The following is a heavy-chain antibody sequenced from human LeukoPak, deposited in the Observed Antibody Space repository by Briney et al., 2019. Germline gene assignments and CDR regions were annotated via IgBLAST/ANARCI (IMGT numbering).Heavy chain of an antibody. Sequence: GGSLRLSCAASGFTFDDYGMSWVRQAPGKGLEWVSGINWNGGSTGYADSVKGRFTISRDNAKNSLYLQMNSLRAEDTAVYYCARDFGSGSCPDAFDIWGQGTMVTVSS. J-gene: IGHJ3*02. CDR1: GFTFDDYG. CDR3: ARDFGSGSCPDAFDI. D-gene: IGHD3-10*01. V-gene: IGHV3-20*04. CDR2: INWNGGST.